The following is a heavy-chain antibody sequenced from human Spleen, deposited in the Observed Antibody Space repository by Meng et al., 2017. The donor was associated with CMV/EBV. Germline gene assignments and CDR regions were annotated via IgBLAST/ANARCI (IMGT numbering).Heavy chain of an antibody. V-gene: IGHV3-21*01. CDR3: AIEGGYCSSTSCPGDS. D-gene: IGHD2-2*01. CDR2: ISSTSSYI. J-gene: IGHJ5*02. CDR1: GFALSSYS. Sequence: GGSLRLSCAASGFALSSYSMNWVRQAPGKGLEWVSCISSTSSYIYYADSVKGRFTISRDNAKNSLYLQMNSLRAEDTAVYYCAIEGGYCSSTSCPGDSWGQGTLVTVSS.